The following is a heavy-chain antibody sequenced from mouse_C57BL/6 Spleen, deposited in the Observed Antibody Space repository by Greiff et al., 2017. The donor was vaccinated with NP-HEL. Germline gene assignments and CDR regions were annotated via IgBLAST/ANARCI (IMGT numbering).Heavy chain of an antibody. V-gene: IGHV1-39*01. Sequence: EVKVVESGPELVKPGASVKISCKASGYSFTDYNMNWVKQSNGKSLEWIGVINPNYGTTSYNQKFKGKATLTVDQSSSPAYMQLNSLTSEDSAVYYCARRGYGSSSWYFDVWGTGTTVTVSS. J-gene: IGHJ1*03. CDR2: INPNYGTT. CDR1: GYSFTDYN. CDR3: ARRGYGSSSWYFDV. D-gene: IGHD1-1*01.